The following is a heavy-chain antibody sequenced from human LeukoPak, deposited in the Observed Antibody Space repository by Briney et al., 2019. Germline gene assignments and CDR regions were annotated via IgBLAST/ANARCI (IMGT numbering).Heavy chain of an antibody. CDR1: GFTFSSYG. CDR3: ASQWALITMVRGAGDS. Sequence: GRSLRLSCAASGFTFSSYGMNWVRQAPGKGLEWVAVISYDGSNKYYADSVKGRFTISRDNSKNTLYLQMNSLRAEDTAVYYCASQWALITMVRGAGDSWGQGTLVTVSS. V-gene: IGHV3-30*03. D-gene: IGHD3-10*01. CDR2: ISYDGSNK. J-gene: IGHJ4*02.